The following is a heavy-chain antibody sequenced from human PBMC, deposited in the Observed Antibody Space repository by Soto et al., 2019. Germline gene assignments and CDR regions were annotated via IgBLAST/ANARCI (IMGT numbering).Heavy chain of an antibody. V-gene: IGHV1-69*13. CDR1: GGTFSSYA. Sequence: SLQVSCKASGGTFSSYAISWVRQAPGQGLEWMGGIIPIFGTANYAQKFQGRVTITADESTSTAYMELSSLRSEDTAVYYCATMLVYYDSSGSYLDWGQGPLVT. CDR3: ATMLVYYDSSGSYLD. CDR2: IIPIFGTA. D-gene: IGHD3-22*01. J-gene: IGHJ4*02.